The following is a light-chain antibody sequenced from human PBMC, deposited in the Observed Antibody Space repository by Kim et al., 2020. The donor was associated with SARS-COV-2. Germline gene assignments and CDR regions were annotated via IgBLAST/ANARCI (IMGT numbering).Light chain of an antibody. CDR1: QDISNY. V-gene: IGKV1-33*01. Sequence: PSALSASGGDRVTITCQASQDISNYLNWYQQKPGKAPKLLIYDASNLETGVPSRFSGSGSGTDFTFTISSLQPEDIATYYCQQSYTFGQGTKLEIK. CDR2: DAS. CDR3: QQSYT. J-gene: IGKJ2*01.